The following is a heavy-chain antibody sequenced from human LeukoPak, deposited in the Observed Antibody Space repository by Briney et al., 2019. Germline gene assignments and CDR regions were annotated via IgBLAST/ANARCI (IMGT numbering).Heavy chain of an antibody. CDR3: ARQGWFGEGAFDI. V-gene: IGHV1-69*10. Sequence: ASVKVSCKACGGSFSSYAINWVRQVPGQGLEWMGDIIPILGITNYAQNFQDRVTLTADKSTSTAYMELRSLRTEDTAVYYCARQGWFGEGAFDIWGQGTMVTVSS. J-gene: IGHJ3*02. CDR2: IIPILGIT. CDR1: GGSFSSYA. D-gene: IGHD3-10*01.